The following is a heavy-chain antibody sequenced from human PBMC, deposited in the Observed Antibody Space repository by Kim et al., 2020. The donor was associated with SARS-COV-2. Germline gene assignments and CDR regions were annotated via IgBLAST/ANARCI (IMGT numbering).Heavy chain of an antibody. D-gene: IGHD1-1*01. CDR1: GFTFSSYS. Sequence: GGSLRLSCAASGFTFSSYSMNWVRQAPGKGLEWVSYISSSSSTIYYADSVKGRFTISRDNAKNSLYLQMNSLRDEDTAVYYCARDAPTGSRWYFDYWGQGTLVTVSS. J-gene: IGHJ4*02. V-gene: IGHV3-48*02. CDR2: ISSSSSTI. CDR3: ARDAPTGSRWYFDY.